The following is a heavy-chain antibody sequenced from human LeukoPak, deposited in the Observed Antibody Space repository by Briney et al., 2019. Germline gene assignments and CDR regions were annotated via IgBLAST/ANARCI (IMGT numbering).Heavy chain of an antibody. CDR1: GGSFSGYY. J-gene: IGHJ5*02. V-gene: IGHV4-34*01. Sequence: SETLSLTCAVYGGSFSGYYWSWIRQPPGKGLEWIGEINHSGSTNYNPSLKSRVTISVDTSKNQSSLKLSSVTAADTAVYYCARVRSRYSSGWCMTPPTLGFDPWGQGTLITVSS. CDR2: INHSGST. CDR3: ARVRSRYSSGWCMTPPTLGFDP. D-gene: IGHD6-19*01.